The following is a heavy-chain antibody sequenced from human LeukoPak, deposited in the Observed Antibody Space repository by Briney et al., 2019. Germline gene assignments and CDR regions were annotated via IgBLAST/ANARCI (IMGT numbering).Heavy chain of an antibody. CDR1: GGSISSGSYY. D-gene: IGHD4-17*01. J-gene: IGHJ5*02. Sequence: PSETLSLTCTVSGGSISSGSYYWSWIRQPAGKGLEWIGRIYTSGSTNYNPSLKSRVTISVDTSKNQFSLKLSSVTAADTAVYYCAREDGDSNWFDPWGQGTLVTVSS. CDR2: IYTSGST. V-gene: IGHV4-61*02. CDR3: AREDGDSNWFDP.